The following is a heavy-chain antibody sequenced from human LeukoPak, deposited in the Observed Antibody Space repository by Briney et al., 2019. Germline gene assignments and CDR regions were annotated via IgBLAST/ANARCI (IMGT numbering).Heavy chain of an antibody. D-gene: IGHD2-2*01. Sequence: ASVTVSFTASGYTFTSYGISWVRQAPGQGLEWMGWISAYNGNTNYAQKLQGRVTMTTDTSTSTAYMELRSLRSDDTAVYYCARVTQHLYYMDVWGKGTTVTVSS. CDR2: ISAYNGNT. J-gene: IGHJ6*03. CDR1: GYTFTSYG. CDR3: ARVTQHLYYMDV. V-gene: IGHV1-18*01.